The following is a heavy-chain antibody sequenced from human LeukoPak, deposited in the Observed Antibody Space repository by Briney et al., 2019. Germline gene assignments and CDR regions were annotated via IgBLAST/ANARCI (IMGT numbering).Heavy chain of an antibody. V-gene: IGHV4-39*02. CDR1: GGSISSSSYY. D-gene: IGHD2-8*01. CDR3: ARDIVLMEYGRNRFDP. Sequence: PSETLSLTCTVSGGSISSSSYYWGWIRQPPGKGLEWIRCIYYSGSTYYNPSHKSRCTIYVDTSKNQFSLKLSSVTGADTAVYYCARDIVLMEYGRNRFDPWGQGTLVTVSS. CDR2: IYYSGST. J-gene: IGHJ5*02.